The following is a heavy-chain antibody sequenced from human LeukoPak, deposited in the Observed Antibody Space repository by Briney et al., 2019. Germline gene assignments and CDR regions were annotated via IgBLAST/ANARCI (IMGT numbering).Heavy chain of an antibody. V-gene: IGHV1-18*01. CDR3: ARDGYFDC. CDR2: ISAHNGNI. Sequence: ASVKVSCKASGYTFTSYGISWVRQAPGQGLEWMGWISAHNGNINYAQKLQGRVTMTKDTSTNTAYMELRSLTSDDTAVYYCARDGYFDCWGQGTLITVSS. J-gene: IGHJ4*02. CDR1: GYTFTSYG.